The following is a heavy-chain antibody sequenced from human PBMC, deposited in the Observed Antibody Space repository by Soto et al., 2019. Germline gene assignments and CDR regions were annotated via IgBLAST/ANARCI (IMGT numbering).Heavy chain of an antibody. V-gene: IGHV3-23*01. CDR2: ITGGGGGT. CDR1: GFTFSSSA. D-gene: IGHD2-15*01. J-gene: IGHJ4*02. Sequence: EVQLLESGGGLVQPGGSLRLSCAASGFTFSSSAMSWVRRAPGEGLEWVSAITGGGGGTYYADSVKGRFTISRDNSMTTLYMQMNGLTAEDTAVYDCAKGSGSASHCYFDYWGQG. CDR3: AKGSGSASHCYFDY.